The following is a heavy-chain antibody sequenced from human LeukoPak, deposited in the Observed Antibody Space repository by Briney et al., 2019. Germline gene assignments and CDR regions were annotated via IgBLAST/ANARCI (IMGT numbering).Heavy chain of an antibody. Sequence: GASVKVSCKASGGTFSSYAISWVRQAPGQGLEWTGGIIPIFGTANYAQKFQGRVTMTRDTSTGTAYLELSSLRSEDSAVYYCVRTPPNWGADFWGQGTLVTVSS. CDR3: VRTPPNWGADF. CDR2: IIPIFGTA. V-gene: IGHV1-69*05. D-gene: IGHD7-27*01. CDR1: GGTFSSYA. J-gene: IGHJ4*02.